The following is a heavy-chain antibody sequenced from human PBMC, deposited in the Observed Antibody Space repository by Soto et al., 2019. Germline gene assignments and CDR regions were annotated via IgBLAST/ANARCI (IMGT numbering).Heavy chain of an antibody. V-gene: IGHV4-30-2*01. D-gene: IGHD3-10*01. CDR3: ARGGITMVRGRNWFDP. CDR1: GGSLSSGGYS. CDR2: IYHSGST. Sequence: SETLSLTCAVSGGSLSSGGYSWSWIRQPPGKGLEWIGYIYHSGSTNYNPSLKSRVTISVDTSKNQFSLKLSSVTAADTAVYYCARGGITMVRGRNWFDPWGQGTLVTVSS. J-gene: IGHJ5*02.